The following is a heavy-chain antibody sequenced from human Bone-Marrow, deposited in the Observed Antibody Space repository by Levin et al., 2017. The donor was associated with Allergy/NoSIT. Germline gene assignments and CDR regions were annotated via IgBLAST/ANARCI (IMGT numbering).Heavy chain of an antibody. Sequence: GGSLRLSCTASGFTFGDYAMSWFRQAPGKGLEWVGFIRSKAYGGTTEYAASVKGRFTISRDDSKSIAYLQMNSLKTEDTAVYYCTRVPGYSGYDSGKNFDYWGQGTLVTVSS. D-gene: IGHD5-12*01. J-gene: IGHJ4*02. CDR3: TRVPGYSGYDSGKNFDY. CDR1: GFTFGDYA. V-gene: IGHV3-49*03. CDR2: IRSKAYGGTT.